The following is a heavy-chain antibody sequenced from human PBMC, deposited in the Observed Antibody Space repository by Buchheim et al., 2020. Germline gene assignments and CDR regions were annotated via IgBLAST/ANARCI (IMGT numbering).Heavy chain of an antibody. CDR1: GFTFSSYA. CDR3: ARDLGMIVVVSPPL. CDR2: ISYDGSNK. J-gene: IGHJ4*02. D-gene: IGHD3-22*01. V-gene: IGHV3-30-3*01. Sequence: QVQLVESGGGVVQPGRSLRLSCAASGFTFSSYAMHWVRQAPGKGLEWVAVISYDGSNKYYADSVKGRFTISRDNSKNTLYLQMNSLRAEDTAVYYCARDLGMIVVVSPPLWGQGTL.